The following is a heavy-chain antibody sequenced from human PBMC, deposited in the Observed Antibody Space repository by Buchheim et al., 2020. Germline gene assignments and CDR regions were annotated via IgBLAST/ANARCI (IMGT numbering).Heavy chain of an antibody. D-gene: IGHD1-26*01. CDR3: ARDFVGRTGFAF. V-gene: IGHV1-46*01. Sequence: QVQLVQSGADVKKPGASVTVSCKASGDTFTKSHMPWLRQAPGQGLEWVGEINPSGGGTINAQTLLGRVTLTMDTSTSTVYMELSRLRSDDTAGYYCARDFVGRTGFAFWGQGTL. CDR1: GDTFTKSH. J-gene: IGHJ4*02. CDR2: INPSGGGT.